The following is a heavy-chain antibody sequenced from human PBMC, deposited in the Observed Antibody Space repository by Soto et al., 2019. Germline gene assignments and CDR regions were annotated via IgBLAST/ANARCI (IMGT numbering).Heavy chain of an antibody. Sequence: QVQLVQSGAEVKKPGASVKVSCKASGYTFTSYDINWVRQATGQGLEWMGWMNPNSGNTGYAQKFQGRVTMTRNTSISTAYKELSSLRAEDTALYYWARGDYDIFTGYYYYYYMDVWGKGTTVTVSS. CDR2: MNPNSGNT. D-gene: IGHD3-9*01. CDR1: GYTFTSYD. V-gene: IGHV1-8*01. CDR3: ARGDYDIFTGYYYYYYMDV. J-gene: IGHJ6*03.